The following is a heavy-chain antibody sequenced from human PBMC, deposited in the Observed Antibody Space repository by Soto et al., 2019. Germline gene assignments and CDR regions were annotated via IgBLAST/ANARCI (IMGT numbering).Heavy chain of an antibody. Sequence: GGSLRLSCEDSGFTFSSYWMYWVRQAPGKGLVWVSRIKTDGSITSYADSVKGRFTVSRDNARDMLYLQMNSLRSEDTAVYYCAKDMNSVPEYWGQGTLVTVSS. CDR2: IKTDGSIT. V-gene: IGHV3-74*01. J-gene: IGHJ4*02. D-gene: IGHD1-7*01. CDR1: GFTFSSYW. CDR3: AKDMNSVPEY.